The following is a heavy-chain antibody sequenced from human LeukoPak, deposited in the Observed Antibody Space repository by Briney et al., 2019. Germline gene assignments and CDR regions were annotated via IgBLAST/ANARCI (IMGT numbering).Heavy chain of an antibody. J-gene: IGHJ5*02. CDR2: IRYDGSNK. CDR3: AKAVIPAAMGSWFDP. Sequence: GGSLRLSCAASGFTFSSYGMHWVRQAPGKGLEWVAFIRYDGSNKYYADSVKGRFTISRDNSKNTLYLQMNSLRAEDTAVYYCAKAVIPAAMGSWFDPWGQGTLVTVSS. D-gene: IGHD2-2*01. CDR1: GFTFSSYG. V-gene: IGHV3-30*02.